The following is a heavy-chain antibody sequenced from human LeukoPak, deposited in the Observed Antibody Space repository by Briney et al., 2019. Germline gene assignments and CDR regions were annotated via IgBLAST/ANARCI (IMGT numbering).Heavy chain of an antibody. Sequence: GGSLRLSCAASGFTFSSYSMNWVRQAPGKGLEWVSAMSGSGRNTYYADSVKGQFTISRDNSKNTLFLQMNSLRAEDTAVYYCAKERRSEGDFDYWGQGTLVTLSS. J-gene: IGHJ4*02. CDR1: GFTFSSYS. D-gene: IGHD3-3*01. CDR3: AKERRSEGDFDY. CDR2: MSGSGRNT. V-gene: IGHV3-23*01.